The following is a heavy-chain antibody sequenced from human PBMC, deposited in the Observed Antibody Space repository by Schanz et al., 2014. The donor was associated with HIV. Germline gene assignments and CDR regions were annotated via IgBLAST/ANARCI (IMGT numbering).Heavy chain of an antibody. D-gene: IGHD3-22*01. CDR3: AKPEYDSRGNSQSHFDY. J-gene: IGHJ4*02. Sequence: QVQLVESGGGVAQPGRALRLSCAASGFTFSTYGMHWGRQAPGKGLGWVADIGKDGSNKYYADSVKGRFTISRDNSKNTLYLQMTTLRIDDTAVYYCAKPEYDSRGNSQSHFDYWGQGTLVTVSS. CDR1: GFTFSTYG. V-gene: IGHV3-33*06. CDR2: IGKDGSNK.